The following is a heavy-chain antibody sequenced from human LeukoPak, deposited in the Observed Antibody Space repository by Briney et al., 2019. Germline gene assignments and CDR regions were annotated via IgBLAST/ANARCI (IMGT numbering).Heavy chain of an antibody. V-gene: IGHV1-69*13. CDR2: IIPIFGTA. D-gene: IGHD3-16*01. J-gene: IGHJ4*02. CDR1: GGTFSSYA. CDR3: ASPTLYDYVWGSYSY. Sequence: ASVKVSCKASGGTFSSYAISWVRQAPGQGLEWMGGIIPIFGTADYAQKFRGRVTITADESTSTAYMELSSLRSEDTAVYYCASPTLYDYVWGSYSYWGQGTLVTVSS.